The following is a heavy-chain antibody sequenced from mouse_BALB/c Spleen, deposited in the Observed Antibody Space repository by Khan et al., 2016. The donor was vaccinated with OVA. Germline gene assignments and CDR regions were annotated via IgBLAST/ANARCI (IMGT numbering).Heavy chain of an antibody. CDR1: GYTFTDYY. V-gene: IGHV1-84*02. D-gene: IGHD1-1*01. CDR3: ARFYYYGSSFSWFAY. J-gene: IGHJ3*01. CDR2: IYPGSGNT. Sequence: VQLVESGPELVKPGASVKISCKASGYTFTDYYINWVKQKPGQGLEWIGWIYPGSGNTKYNEKFKGKATLTVDTSSSTAYMQLSSLTSEDTAVFFCARFYYYGSSFSWFAYGGQGTLVTVSA.